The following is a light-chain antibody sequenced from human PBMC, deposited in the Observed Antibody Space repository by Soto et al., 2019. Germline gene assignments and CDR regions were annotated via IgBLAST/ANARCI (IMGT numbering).Light chain of an antibody. CDR3: QQTYSIPLT. J-gene: IGKJ4*01. Sequence: DIQMTQSPYSLSAFVGDRVTITCRASQSIASYLNWYQQKPGRAPKLLIYAAYNLQSGVPSRFSGSGSGTDFTLAISALQPDDFATYFCQQTYSIPLTFGGGTK. CDR2: AAY. CDR1: QSIASY. V-gene: IGKV1-39*01.